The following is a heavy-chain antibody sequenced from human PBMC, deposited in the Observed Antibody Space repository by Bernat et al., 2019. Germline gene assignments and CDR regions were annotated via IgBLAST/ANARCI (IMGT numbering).Heavy chain of an antibody. CDR1: GFTFSSYG. CDR2: ISYDGSNK. J-gene: IGHJ4*01. CDR3: AKDRRVTTCLDY. Sequence: QVQLVESGGGVVQPGRSLRLSCAAPGFTFSSYGMHWVRQAPGKGLEWVAVISYDGSNKYYADSVKGRFTISRDNSKNTLYLQMNSLRAEDTAVYYCAKDRRVTTCLDYWGQEPWSPSPQ. D-gene: IGHD4-17*01. V-gene: IGHV3-30*18.